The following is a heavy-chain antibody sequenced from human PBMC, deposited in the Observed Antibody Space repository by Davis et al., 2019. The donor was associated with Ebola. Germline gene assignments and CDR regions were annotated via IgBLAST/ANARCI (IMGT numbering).Heavy chain of an antibody. CDR2: INHSGST. D-gene: IGHD5-18*01. Sequence: PGGSLRLSCAVYGGSFSGYYWSWIRQPPGKGLEWIGEINHSGSTNYNPSLKSRVTISVDTSKNQFSLKLSSVTAADTAVYYCARMGVRGYSYGYLDYWGQGTLVTVSS. CDR3: ARMGVRGYSYGYLDY. CDR1: GGSFSGYY. V-gene: IGHV4-34*01. J-gene: IGHJ4*02.